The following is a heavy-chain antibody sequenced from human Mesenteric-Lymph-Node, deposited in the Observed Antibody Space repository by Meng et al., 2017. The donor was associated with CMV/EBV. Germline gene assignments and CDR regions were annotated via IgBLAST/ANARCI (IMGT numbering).Heavy chain of an antibody. Sequence: GGSLRLSCAASGFTFSNYAMSWVRQAPGKGLEWVSIIFSSGYSATSTFYADSSTFYADSVKGRFTVSRDNAENSLFLQMDSLRAEDTAVYYCARDIGSSWYYFDYWGQGTLVTVSS. D-gene: IGHD6-13*01. V-gene: IGHV3-23*03. CDR3: ARDIGSSWYYFDY. CDR1: GFTFSNYA. CDR2: IFSSGYSATSTFYADSST. J-gene: IGHJ4*02.